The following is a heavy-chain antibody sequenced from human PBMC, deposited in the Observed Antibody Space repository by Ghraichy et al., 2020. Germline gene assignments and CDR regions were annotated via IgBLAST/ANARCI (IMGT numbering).Heavy chain of an antibody. V-gene: IGHV3-23*01. CDR3: TRGSGYHDY. J-gene: IGHJ4*02. CDR1: GFTFSNSA. D-gene: IGHD5-12*01. Sequence: GGSLRLSCPASGFTFSNSAMYWVRQAPGKGLEWISAITSDSSGTFYTDSVKGRFTISRDNSKNTLYLQMNSLRAEDTAVYYCTRGSGYHDYWGQGTLVTVST. CDR2: ITSDSSGT.